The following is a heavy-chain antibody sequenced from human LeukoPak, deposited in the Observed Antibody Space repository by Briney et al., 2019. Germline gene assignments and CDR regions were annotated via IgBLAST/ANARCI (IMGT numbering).Heavy chain of an antibody. D-gene: IGHD3-16*01. CDR1: GDSISSYY. V-gene: IGHV4-59*12. CDR3: ARIRRPLRGYFDH. CDR2: IYYSGST. Sequence: PSQTLSLTCTVFGDSISSYYWSWIRQPPGTGLEWIGYIYYSGSTNYNPSLKSRVTISIDTSNNQFSLNLTSVTAADTGVYYCARIRRPLRGYFDHWGQGTLVT. J-gene: IGHJ4*02.